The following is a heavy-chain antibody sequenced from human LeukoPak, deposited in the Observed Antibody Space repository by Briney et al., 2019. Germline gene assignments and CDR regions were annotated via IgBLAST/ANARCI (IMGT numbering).Heavy chain of an antibody. Sequence: GGSLRLSCAASGFTFSYYEMNWVRQAPEKGLEWVSYIGSGGGSIYYADSVRGRFTSSRDNAKKSLYLQMNSLRVEDTAVYYCARDDYGGTFDAFDIWGQGAMVTVSS. D-gene: IGHD4-17*01. V-gene: IGHV3-48*03. CDR3: ARDDYGGTFDAFDI. CDR2: IGSGGGSI. CDR1: GFTFSYYE. J-gene: IGHJ3*02.